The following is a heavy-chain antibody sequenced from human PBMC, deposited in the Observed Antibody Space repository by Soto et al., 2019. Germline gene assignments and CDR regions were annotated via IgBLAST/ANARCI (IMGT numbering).Heavy chain of an antibody. Sequence: EVQLVESGGGLVQPGGSLRLSCAASGFTVSDYYMTWVRQAPGKGLEWVSLLYSGGSTIYADSVKGRLTISRDSSQNTLYLQMNSLRVEDTAVYYCARATVGASDFGFDSWGQGTLVTVSS. V-gene: IGHV3-53*01. J-gene: IGHJ4*02. CDR2: LYSGGST. CDR3: ARATVGASDFGFDS. D-gene: IGHD1-26*01. CDR1: GFTVSDYY.